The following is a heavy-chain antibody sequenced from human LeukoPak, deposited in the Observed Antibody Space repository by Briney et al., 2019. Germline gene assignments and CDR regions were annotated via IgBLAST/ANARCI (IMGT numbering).Heavy chain of an antibody. CDR3: AKGREWLGEFDY. CDR1: GFTFSSYG. Sequence: GGSLRLSCAASGFTFSSYGMHWVRQAPGKGLEWVAVISYDGSNKYYADSVKGRFTVSRDNSKNTLYLQMNSLRAEDTAVYYCAKGREWLGEFDYWGQGTLVTVSS. J-gene: IGHJ4*02. CDR2: ISYDGSNK. D-gene: IGHD6-19*01. V-gene: IGHV3-30*18.